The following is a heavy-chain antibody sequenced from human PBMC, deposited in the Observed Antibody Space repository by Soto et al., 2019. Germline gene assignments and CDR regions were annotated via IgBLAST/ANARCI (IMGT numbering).Heavy chain of an antibody. CDR1: GGSMTSFY. CDR3: AGSISGDPWFDP. D-gene: IGHD2-21*01. Sequence: PSETLSLTCTVSGGSMTSFYWSWIRQPPGEGLEWIGYVFHSGTTNYNPSLKSRVIISVYTSKNQFSLRLNSVTAADTAVYYCAGSISGDPWFDPWGQGTLVPSPQ. V-gene: IGHV4-59*03. J-gene: IGHJ5*02. CDR2: VFHSGTT.